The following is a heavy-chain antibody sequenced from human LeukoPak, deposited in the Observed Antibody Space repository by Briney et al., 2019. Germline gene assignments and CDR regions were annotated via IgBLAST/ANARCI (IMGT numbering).Heavy chain of an antibody. Sequence: SATLSLTWTVSGGSISSYYGSWTRQPPGEGLEWVGYMYYSGCTNYNPSLKSRVTISLHTSKKQFSLRLTSATDADTAVYYCARSIVVSGVISDFYYYGMDVWGQGTTVTVSS. J-gene: IGHJ6*02. CDR3: ARSIVVSGVISDFYYYGMDV. V-gene: IGHV4-59*08. D-gene: IGHD2-21*01. CDR1: GGSISSYY. CDR2: MYYSGCT.